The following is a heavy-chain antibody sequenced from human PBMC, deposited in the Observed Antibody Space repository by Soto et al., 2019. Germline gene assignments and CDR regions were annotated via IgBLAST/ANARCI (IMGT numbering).Heavy chain of an antibody. CDR2: ISPNSGGT. CDR3: ASPYNWNYGYYAFDI. V-gene: IGHV1-2*02. D-gene: IGHD1-1*01. J-gene: IGHJ3*02. Sequence: ASVKVSCKASGYTFNRYYMHWVRQAPGPGLEWMGWISPNSGGTNYAQKFQGRVTMTRDTSISTAYMELSRLRSDDTAVYYCASPYNWNYGYYAFDIWGQGTMVTVSS. CDR1: GYTFNRYY.